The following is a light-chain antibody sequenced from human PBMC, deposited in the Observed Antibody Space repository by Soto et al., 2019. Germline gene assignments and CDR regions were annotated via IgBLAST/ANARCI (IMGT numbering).Light chain of an antibody. CDR3: LQYNRFPYT. CDR1: QNGNSW. V-gene: IGKV1-5*03. J-gene: IGKJ2*01. CDR2: KAS. Sequence: DVQMTKSPSTLSASLGDRVILTCRASQNGNSWLPWFQQKPGTAPKLLIYKASILEGGVSSRFSGSGTGTEFTLTISRRQPDDFATYFCLQYNRFPYTVGQGSKLEMK.